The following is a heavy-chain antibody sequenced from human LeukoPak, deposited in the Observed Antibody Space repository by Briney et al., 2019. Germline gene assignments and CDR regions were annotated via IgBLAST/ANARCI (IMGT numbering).Heavy chain of an antibody. CDR1: GFTFSDYY. CDR2: ITGSGSAI. J-gene: IGHJ4*02. Sequence: PGGSLRLSCAASGFTFSDYYMSWIRQAPGKGLEWVSYITGSGSAIYYADSVKGRFTISRDNAKNSLYLQMNSLRAEDTAVCYCARAVEGVTPIDYWGQGTLVTVSS. D-gene: IGHD3-3*01. V-gene: IGHV3-11*01. CDR3: ARAVEGVTPIDY.